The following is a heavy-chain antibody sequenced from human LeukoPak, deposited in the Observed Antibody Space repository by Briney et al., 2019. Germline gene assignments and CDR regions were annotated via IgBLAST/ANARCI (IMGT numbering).Heavy chain of an antibody. Sequence: GGSLRLSCAASGFTFSSYSMNWVRQAPGKGLEWVSSISSSSSYIYYADSVKGRFTISRDSAKNSLYLQMNSLRAEDTAVYYCARALNYGYYDFWSGYLDAFDIWGQGTMVTVSS. V-gene: IGHV3-21*01. CDR3: ARALNYGYYDFWSGYLDAFDI. J-gene: IGHJ3*02. CDR1: GFTFSSYS. CDR2: ISSSSSYI. D-gene: IGHD3-3*01.